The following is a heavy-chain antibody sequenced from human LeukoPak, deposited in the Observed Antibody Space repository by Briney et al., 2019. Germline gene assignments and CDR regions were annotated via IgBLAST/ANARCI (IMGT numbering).Heavy chain of an antibody. CDR2: TSYDGINK. CDR3: ATNRLPVRVWYYGMDV. D-gene: IGHD1-14*01. J-gene: IGHJ6*02. CDR1: GFTFDTYA. Sequence: PGGSLRLSCAASGFTFDTYAMTWVRQAPGKGLEWVAFTSYDGINKYYVDSVKGRFTISRDNSKNTLYLQMNSLRPEDTAVYYCATNRLPVRVWYYGMDVWGQGTTVTVSS. V-gene: IGHV3-30*03.